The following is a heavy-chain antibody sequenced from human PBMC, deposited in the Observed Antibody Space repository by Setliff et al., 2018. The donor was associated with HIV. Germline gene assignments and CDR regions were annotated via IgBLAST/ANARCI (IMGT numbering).Heavy chain of an antibody. Sequence: PSETLSLTCTVSGGSISSSSYYWIWVRQPPGEGLEWIGNIYYSGSTNYNPSLKSRVTISVDTSKNQFSLKLSSVTAADTAVYYCAGSWSGYPLSFGYWGQGTLVTVS. D-gene: IGHD3-3*01. CDR3: AGSWSGYPLSFGY. J-gene: IGHJ4*02. CDR2: IYYSGST. V-gene: IGHV4-39*07. CDR1: GGSISSSSYY.